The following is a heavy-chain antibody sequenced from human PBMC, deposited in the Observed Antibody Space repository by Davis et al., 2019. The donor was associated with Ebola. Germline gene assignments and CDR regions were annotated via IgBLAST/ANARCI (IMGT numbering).Heavy chain of an antibody. D-gene: IGHD2-15*01. J-gene: IGHJ4*02. V-gene: IGHV1-69*02. CDR3: ARGPKDKIYYFDY. Sequence: SVKVSCKASGGTFSSYTISWVRQAPGQGLEWMGRIIPILGIANYAQKFQGRVTITADKSTSTAYMELSSLRSEDTAVYYCARGPKDKIYYFDYWGQGTLVTVSS. CDR1: GGTFSSYT. CDR2: IIPILGIA.